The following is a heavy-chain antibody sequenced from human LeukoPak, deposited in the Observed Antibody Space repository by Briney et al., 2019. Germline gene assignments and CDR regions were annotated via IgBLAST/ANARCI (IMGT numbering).Heavy chain of an antibody. D-gene: IGHD1-26*01. CDR2: IYYSGST. CDR1: GGSISSSNW. V-gene: IGHV4-39*01. Sequence: SETLSLTCAVSGGSISSSNWWSWIRQPPGKGLEWIGSIYYSGSTYYNPSLKSRITIFVDTSKNQFSLKLSSVTAADTAVYYCARQAIVGAYYWGQGNLVTVSS. J-gene: IGHJ4*02. CDR3: ARQAIVGAYY.